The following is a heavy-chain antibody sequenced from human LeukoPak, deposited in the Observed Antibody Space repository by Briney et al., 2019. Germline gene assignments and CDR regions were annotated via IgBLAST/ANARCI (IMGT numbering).Heavy chain of an antibody. CDR2: MNPNSGNT. CDR1: GYTFTSYD. CDR3: ARVEAAAGTQDY. J-gene: IGHJ4*02. Sequence: ASVKVPCKASGYTFTSYDINWVRQATGQGLEWMGWMNPNSGNTGYAQKFQGRVTMTRNTSISTAYMELSSLRSEDTAVYYCARVEAAAGTQDYWGQGTLVTVSP. D-gene: IGHD6-13*01. V-gene: IGHV1-8*01.